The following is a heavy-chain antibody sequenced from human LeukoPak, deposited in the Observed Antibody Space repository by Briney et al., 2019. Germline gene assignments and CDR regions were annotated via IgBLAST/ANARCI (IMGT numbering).Heavy chain of an antibody. CDR2: INHSGST. CDR1: GGSFSGYY. D-gene: IGHD5-18*01. Sequence: PSETLSLTCAIYGGSFSGYYWNWIRQPSGKGLEWTGEINHSGSTNYNPSLKSRVTISVDTSKNQFSLKLSSVTAADTAVYYCARGSPRYSYGSSYFDYWGQGTLVTVSS. V-gene: IGHV4-34*01. J-gene: IGHJ4*02. CDR3: ARGSPRYSYGSSYFDY.